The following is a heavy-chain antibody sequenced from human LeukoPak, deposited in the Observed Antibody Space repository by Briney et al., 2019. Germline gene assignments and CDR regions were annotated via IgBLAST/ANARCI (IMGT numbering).Heavy chain of an antibody. CDR1: GGSISSYY. V-gene: IGHV4-59*01. J-gene: IGHJ6*03. CDR3: ARGAVIHYYYMDV. Sequence: PSETLSLTCTVSGGSISSYYWSWIRQPPGKGLEWIGYIYYSGSTNYSPSLKSRVTISVDTSKNQFSLKLSSVTAADTAVYYCARGAVIHYYYMDVWGKGTTVTVSS. CDR2: IYYSGST.